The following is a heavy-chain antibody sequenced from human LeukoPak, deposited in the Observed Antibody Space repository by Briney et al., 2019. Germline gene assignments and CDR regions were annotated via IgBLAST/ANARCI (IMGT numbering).Heavy chain of an antibody. CDR3: ARQSGSYSGYYYYLDV. D-gene: IGHD1-26*01. Sequence: SETLSLTCTGSGGAISSYQWSGVRQPPGKGLEWIGYIYYSGSTNYNPSLKSRVTISVDTSKNQFSLKLSSVTAADTAVYYCARQSGSYSGYYYYLDVWGKGTTVTVSS. V-gene: IGHV4-59*08. CDR2: IYYSGST. CDR1: GGAISSYQ. J-gene: IGHJ6*03.